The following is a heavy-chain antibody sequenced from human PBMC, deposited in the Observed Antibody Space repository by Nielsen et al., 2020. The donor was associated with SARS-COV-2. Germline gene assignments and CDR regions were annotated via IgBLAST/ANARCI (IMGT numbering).Heavy chain of an antibody. J-gene: IGHJ4*02. CDR2: ISAYNGNT. Sequence: ASVKVSCKASGGTFSSYGISWVRQAPGQGLEWMGWISAYNGNTNYAQKLQGRVTMTTDTSTSTAYMELRSLRSDDTAVYYCARGKPDLTGYYPFDYWGQGTRVTVSS. V-gene: IGHV1-18*01. D-gene: IGHD3-9*01. CDR3: ARGKPDLTGYYPFDY. CDR1: GGTFSSYG.